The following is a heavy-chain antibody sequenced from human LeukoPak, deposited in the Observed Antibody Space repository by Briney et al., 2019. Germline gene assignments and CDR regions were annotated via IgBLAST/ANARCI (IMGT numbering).Heavy chain of an antibody. CDR1: GGSISSYY. CDR3: ATLTEEYYYDSSGYYRTAQFDY. Sequence: SETLSLTCTVSGGSISSYYWNWIRQPPGKGLEWLGYIYYSGSTNYNPSLESRVTISVDTSKNQSSLKLSSVTAADTAVYYCATLTEEYYYDSSGYYRTAQFDYWGQGTLVTVSS. J-gene: IGHJ4*02. CDR2: IYYSGST. V-gene: IGHV4-59*12. D-gene: IGHD3-22*01.